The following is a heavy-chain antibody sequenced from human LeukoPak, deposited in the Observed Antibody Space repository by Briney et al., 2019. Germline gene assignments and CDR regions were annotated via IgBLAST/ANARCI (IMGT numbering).Heavy chain of an antibody. J-gene: IGHJ5*02. CDR3: ARDNGNWFDP. CDR1: GFTFSSYS. V-gene: IGHV3-21*01. Sequence: GGSLRLSCAASGFTFSSYSMNWVRQAPGKGLEWVSSISSSSSYIYYADSVKGRFTISRDNAKNSLYLQMNSLRAEDTAVCYCARDNGNWFDPWGQGTLVTVSS. D-gene: IGHD2-8*01. CDR2: ISSSSSYI.